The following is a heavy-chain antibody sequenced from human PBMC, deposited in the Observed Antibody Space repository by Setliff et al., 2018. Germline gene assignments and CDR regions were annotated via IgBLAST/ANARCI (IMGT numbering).Heavy chain of an antibody. D-gene: IGHD2-15*01. CDR2: INQDGSGK. Sequence: PGGSLRLSCAASGFTFSSFWMAWVRQSPGRGLEWVANINQDGSGKFYVDSVKGRFTIFRDNAKNSLYLQMNSLRVEDTAVYYCARRIKEGNHFFDYWGQGTLVTVSS. CDR3: ARRIKEGNHFFDY. CDR1: GFTFSSFW. V-gene: IGHV3-7*01. J-gene: IGHJ4*02.